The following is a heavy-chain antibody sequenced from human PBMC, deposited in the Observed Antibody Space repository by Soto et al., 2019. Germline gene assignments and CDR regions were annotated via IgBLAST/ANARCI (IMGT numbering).Heavy chain of an antibody. V-gene: IGHV1-18*01. CDR1: GYTFTSYG. J-gene: IGHJ4*02. Sequence: GASVKVSCKASGYTFTSYGISWVRQAPGQGLEWMGWISAYNGNTNYAQKLQGRVTMTTDTSTSTAYMELRSLRSDDTAVYYCARDLSPYRSSWYIRDWGQGTLVTVSS. CDR2: ISAYNGNT. CDR3: ARDLSPYRSSWYIRD. D-gene: IGHD6-13*01.